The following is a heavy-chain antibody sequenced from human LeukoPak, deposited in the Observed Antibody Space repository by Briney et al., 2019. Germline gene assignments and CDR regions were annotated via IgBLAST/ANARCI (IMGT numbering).Heavy chain of an antibody. D-gene: IGHD3-22*01. CDR1: GYTFTSYG. CDR3: ARTYYDSSGYYLIDY. CDR2: ISAYNGNT. Sequence: ASVKISCKASGYTFTSYGISWVRQAPGQGLEWMGWISAYNGNTNYAQKLQGRVTMNADTTTSTAYMELRSLRSDDTAVYYCARTYYDSSGYYLIDYWGQGTLVTVSS. V-gene: IGHV1-18*01. J-gene: IGHJ4*02.